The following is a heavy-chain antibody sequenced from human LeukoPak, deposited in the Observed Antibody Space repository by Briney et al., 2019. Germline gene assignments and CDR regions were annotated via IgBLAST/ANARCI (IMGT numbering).Heavy chain of an antibody. V-gene: IGHV1-46*01. CDR3: ARVRDGYNDAYDI. Sequence: ASVKVSCKASGFTFTNYNMHWVRQAPGQGLEWMGIINPSGGSTNYAQNFQARVTMTRDTSTSIVYMELSSLRSEDTAVYYCARVRDGYNDAYDIWGQGTMVTVPS. D-gene: IGHD5-24*01. J-gene: IGHJ3*02. CDR1: GFTFTNYN. CDR2: INPSGGST.